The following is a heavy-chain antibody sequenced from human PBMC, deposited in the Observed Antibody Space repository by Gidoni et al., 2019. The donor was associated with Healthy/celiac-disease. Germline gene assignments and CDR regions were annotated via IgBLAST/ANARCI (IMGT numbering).Heavy chain of an antibody. D-gene: IGHD3-22*01. V-gene: IGHV4-4*07. J-gene: IGHJ3*02. Sequence: HVQLPESDPGLVKPSETLSLNCTVSGRSISRYYWSWIRQPAGKGLEWIGRIDTSGSTNYNPSLKSRVNMSVDTSKNRFSLKLSSVTAADTAVYYCERGGLNYYDSSDDAFDIWGQGTMVTVSS. CDR2: IDTSGST. CDR3: ERGGLNYYDSSDDAFDI. CDR1: GRSISRYY.